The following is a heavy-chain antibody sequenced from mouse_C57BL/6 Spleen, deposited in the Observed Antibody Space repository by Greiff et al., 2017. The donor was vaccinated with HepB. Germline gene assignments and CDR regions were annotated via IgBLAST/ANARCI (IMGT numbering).Heavy chain of an antibody. CDR1: GFTFTDYY. CDR3: ARYYYGSSYGGVFYAMDY. D-gene: IGHD1-1*01. CDR2: IRNKANGYTT. V-gene: IGHV7-3*01. J-gene: IGHJ4*01. Sequence: EVKLMESGGGLVQPGGSLSLSCAASGFTFTDYYMSWVRQPPGKALEWLGFIRNKANGYTTEYSASVKGRFTISRDNSQSIIYLQMNALRAEDSATYYCARYYYGSSYGGVFYAMDYWGQGTSVTVSS.